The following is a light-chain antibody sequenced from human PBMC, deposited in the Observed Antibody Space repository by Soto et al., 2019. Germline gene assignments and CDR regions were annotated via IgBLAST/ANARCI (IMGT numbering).Light chain of an antibody. J-gene: IGKJ4*01. V-gene: IGKV1-9*01. CDR2: AAS. CDR3: QQASSFPLT. CDR1: RGINIF. Sequence: DIQLTQSPSFLSASVGDRVTITCRASRGINIFLAWFQQKPGKAPNLLISAASSLQSGVPPRFSGSESGTEFTLTISSLQPEDVATYYCQQASSFPLTFGGGTKVDIK.